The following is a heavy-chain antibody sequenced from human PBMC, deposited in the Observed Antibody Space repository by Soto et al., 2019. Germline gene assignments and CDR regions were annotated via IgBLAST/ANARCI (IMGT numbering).Heavy chain of an antibody. CDR1: GFTFNNYG. J-gene: IGHJ4*02. V-gene: IGHV3-33*01. CDR2: IWYDGINE. D-gene: IGHD3-22*01. Sequence: PGGSLRLSCAASGFTFNNYGIHWVRQAPCKGLEWVALIWYDGINEYYADSVKGRFTISRVNSKKTLYLQMNSLRPEDTAVYYCARDWSNFFDNNGYHEHFDYLGQCVLVTVSS. CDR3: ARDWSNFFDNNGYHEHFDY.